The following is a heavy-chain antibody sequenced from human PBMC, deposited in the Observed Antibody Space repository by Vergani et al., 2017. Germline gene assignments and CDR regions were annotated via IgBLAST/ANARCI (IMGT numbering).Heavy chain of an antibody. D-gene: IGHD4-17*01. Sequence: VQLVESGGGLVKPGGSLRLSCAASGFTFSSYSMNWVRQAPGKGLEWVSRINSDGSSTSYADSVKGRFTISRDNAKNTLYLQMNSLRAEDTAVYYCARGAADYGDHWGQGTLVTVSS. J-gene: IGHJ4*02. CDR3: ARGAADYGDH. CDR2: INSDGSST. CDR1: GFTFSSYS. V-gene: IGHV3-74*02.